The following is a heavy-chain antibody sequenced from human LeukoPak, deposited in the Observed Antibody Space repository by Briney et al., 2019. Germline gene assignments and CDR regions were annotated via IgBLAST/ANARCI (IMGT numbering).Heavy chain of an antibody. J-gene: IGHJ4*02. V-gene: IGHV3-30*01. CDR2: ISYDGSNK. CDR1: GFTFSSYA. Sequence: GGSLRLSCAASGFTFSSYAMLWVRQAPGKGLEWVAVISYDGSNKYYADSVKGRFTISRDNSKNTLYLQMNSLRAEDTAVYYCARAQLPAKFDYWGQGTLVTVSS. D-gene: IGHD2-2*01. CDR3: ARAQLPAKFDY.